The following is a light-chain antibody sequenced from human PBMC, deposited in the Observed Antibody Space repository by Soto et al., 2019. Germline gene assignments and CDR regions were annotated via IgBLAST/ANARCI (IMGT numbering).Light chain of an antibody. CDR2: KAS. CDR3: QKYNSYSWT. J-gene: IGKJ1*01. CDR1: KSISSW. Sequence: DIQMTQSPSTLSASVGDRVTITCRASKSISSWLAWYQQKPGKAPKVLIYKASNLESGVPSRFSGSGSGTEFTLTISSLQPDDFATYYCQKYNSYSWTFGQGTKVEIK. V-gene: IGKV1-5*03.